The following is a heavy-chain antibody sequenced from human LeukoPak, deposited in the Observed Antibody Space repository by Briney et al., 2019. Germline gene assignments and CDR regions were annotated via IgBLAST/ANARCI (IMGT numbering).Heavy chain of an antibody. CDR3: ARRSGSPHNWFDP. CDR2: IYYSGST. Sequence: SETLSLTCTVSGGSISSSSYYWDWIRQPPGKGPEWIGSIYYSGSTYYNPSLKSGVSVSVDTSNNQFSLKMRSVTAADTAVYYCARRSGSPHNWFDPWGQGTLVTVSS. J-gene: IGHJ5*02. D-gene: IGHD3-22*01. CDR1: GGSISSSSYY. V-gene: IGHV4-39*01.